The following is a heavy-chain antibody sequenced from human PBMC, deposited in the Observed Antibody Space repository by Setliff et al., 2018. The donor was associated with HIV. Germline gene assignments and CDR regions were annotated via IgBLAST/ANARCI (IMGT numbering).Heavy chain of an antibody. CDR2: IKQDGSEK. CDR1: GFSFSTYW. D-gene: IGHD6-19*01. CDR3: AGAPSSGWYYYEY. V-gene: IGHV3-7*01. Sequence: GESLKISCAASGFSFSTYWMTWVRQAPGKGLEWVANIKQDGSEKIYVDSLKGRFTISRDNAKNSLYLQMNSLRAEDTAVYYCAGAPSSGWYYYEYWGQGTLVTVS. J-gene: IGHJ4*02.